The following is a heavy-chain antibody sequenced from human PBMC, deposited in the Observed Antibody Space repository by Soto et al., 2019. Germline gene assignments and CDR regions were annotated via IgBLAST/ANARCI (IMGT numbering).Heavy chain of an antibody. CDR1: GFSLTTRGVG. CDR3: VQPLLPRLY. J-gene: IGHJ4*02. Sequence: QITLKESGPTLVKPTQTLTLTCTFSGFSLTTRGVGVGWIRQPPGKALEWVAVIYWDDDKRYSPSLNSRLTITKDTSKNQFFLIMTNVDPLDTATYSCVQPLLPRLYGGQGPLVPVSS. V-gene: IGHV2-5*02. CDR2: IYWDDDK.